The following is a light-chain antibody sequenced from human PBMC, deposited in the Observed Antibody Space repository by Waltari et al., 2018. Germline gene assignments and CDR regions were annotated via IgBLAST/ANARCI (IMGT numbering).Light chain of an antibody. CDR3: QVWDSSSDHPV. CDR2: DAS. J-gene: IGLJ2*01. CDR1: NIGSKS. V-gene: IGLV3-21*03. Sequence: SDVLTQPPSVSVAPGKTARITCGGNNIGSKSVHWYQQKPGQAPGLVVYDASDRPSGIPARFSGSTSGNTATLTISRVEAGDEADYYCQVWDSSSDHPVFGGGTKLTVL.